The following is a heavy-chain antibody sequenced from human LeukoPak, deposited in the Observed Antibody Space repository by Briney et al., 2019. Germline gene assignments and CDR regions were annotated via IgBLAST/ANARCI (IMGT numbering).Heavy chain of an antibody. V-gene: IGHV3-23*01. D-gene: IGHD1-26*01. CDR3: ARDFSLVVGASDS. CDR1: GFTFSAYA. J-gene: IGHJ5*02. CDR2: MALSGGPT. Sequence: GGSLRLSCAASGFTFSAYAMAWVRRPPGRGLEWVSTMALSGGPTHYADAVEGRFTISRDDSKSTLYLHINNLRAEDTAVYYCARDFSLVVGASDSWGKGTPVTVSS.